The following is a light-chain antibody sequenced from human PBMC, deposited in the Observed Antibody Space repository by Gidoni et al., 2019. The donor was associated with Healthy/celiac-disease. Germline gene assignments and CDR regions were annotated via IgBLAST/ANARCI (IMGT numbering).Light chain of an antibody. CDR1: QSLLDRDDGNTY. Sequence: DIVMPQTPLSLPVTPGEPASISCRSSQSLLDRDDGNTYLDWYLQKPGQSPQLLPYPLSYRASGVPDRFSGSGSGTDFTLKISRVEAEDVGVYYCMQRIEFPLTFXGXTKVEIK. J-gene: IGKJ4*01. CDR2: PLS. CDR3: MQRIEFPLT. V-gene: IGKV2-40*01.